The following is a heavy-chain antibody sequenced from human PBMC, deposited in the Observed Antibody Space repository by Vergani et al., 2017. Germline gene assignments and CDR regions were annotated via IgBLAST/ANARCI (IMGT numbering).Heavy chain of an antibody. J-gene: IGHJ6*03. CDR2: IIPIFGKA. CDR3: ARAVAGREKKYYYYYMDV. Sequence: QVQLVQSGAEVKKPGSSVKVSCKASGGTFSSYAISWVRQAPGQGLEWMGGIIPIFGKANYAQKFQGRVTITADKSTSTAYMELSSLRSEDTAVYYCARAVAGREKKYYYYYMDVWGKGTTVTVSS. V-gene: IGHV1-69*06. CDR1: GGTFSSYA. D-gene: IGHD6-19*01.